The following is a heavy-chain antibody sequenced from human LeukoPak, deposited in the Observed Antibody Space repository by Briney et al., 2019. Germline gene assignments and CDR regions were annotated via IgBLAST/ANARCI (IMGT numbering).Heavy chain of an antibody. CDR1: GFTFSSYA. D-gene: IGHD3-10*01. Sequence: GGSLRLSCAASGFTFSSYAMHWVRHAPAKGLEWVAVISYDGSNKYYADSVKGRFTISRDNSKNTLYLQMNSLRAEDTAVYYCARATMVRGNDYWGQGTLVTVSS. V-gene: IGHV3-30*04. CDR3: ARATMVRGNDY. J-gene: IGHJ4*02. CDR2: ISYDGSNK.